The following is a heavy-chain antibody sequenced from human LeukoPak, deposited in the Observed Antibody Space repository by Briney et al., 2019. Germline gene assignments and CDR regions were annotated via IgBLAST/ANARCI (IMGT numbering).Heavy chain of an antibody. V-gene: IGHV3-13*01. D-gene: IGHD5/OR15-5a*01. J-gene: IGHJ3*02. CDR2: IGIRDDT. CDR1: GFTFRDYD. CDR3: IRGGIRVSGIDAFDI. Sequence: GGSLRLSCAASGFTFRDYDMHWVRQVPGRGLEWVSAIGIRDDTHYPDSVKGRFTISRENAKNSLYLQMNTLRDGDTAMYYCIRGGIRVSGIDAFDIWGQGTMVTDSS.